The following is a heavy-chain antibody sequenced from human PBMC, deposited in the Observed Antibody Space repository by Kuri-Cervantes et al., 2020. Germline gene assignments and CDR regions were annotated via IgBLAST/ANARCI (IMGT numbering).Heavy chain of an antibody. Sequence: SLNISCAASRFTFSSYAMSSVRQAPGKGLEWVSAISGSRGSTYYADSVKGRFTISRENSKNTLYLQMNSLRAEDTAVYYCAKVHCSSTSCYSYPTYGYFQHWGQGTLVTVSS. CDR1: RFTFSSYA. CDR2: ISGSRGST. V-gene: IGHV3-23*01. CDR3: AKVHCSSTSCYSYPTYGYFQH. D-gene: IGHD2-2*01. J-gene: IGHJ1*01.